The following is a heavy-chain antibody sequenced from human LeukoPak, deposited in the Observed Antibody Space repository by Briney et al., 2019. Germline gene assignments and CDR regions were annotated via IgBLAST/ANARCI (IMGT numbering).Heavy chain of an antibody. Sequence: SETLSLTCTVSGGSISSGGYYWSWIRQHPGKGLEWIGYIYYSGSTYYNPSLKSRVTMSIDTSKNQFFLKLSSVTAADTAVYYCARVTVTRGNAFDIWGQGTMVTVSS. J-gene: IGHJ3*02. D-gene: IGHD4-17*01. CDR3: ARVTVTRGNAFDI. V-gene: IGHV4-31*03. CDR2: IYYSGST. CDR1: GGSISSGGYY.